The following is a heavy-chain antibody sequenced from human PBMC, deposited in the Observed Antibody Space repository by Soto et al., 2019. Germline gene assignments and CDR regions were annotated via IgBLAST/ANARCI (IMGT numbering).Heavy chain of an antibody. V-gene: IGHV4-59*01. Sequence: SETLSLTCTVSGGSTSSYYWSWIRQPPGKGLEWIGYIYYSGSTNYNPSLKSRVTISVDTSKNQFSLKLSSVTAADTAVYYCARPVVAAATGWFDPWGQGTLVTVSS. CDR3: ARPVVAAATGWFDP. D-gene: IGHD2-15*01. CDR1: GGSTSSYY. CDR2: IYYSGST. J-gene: IGHJ5*02.